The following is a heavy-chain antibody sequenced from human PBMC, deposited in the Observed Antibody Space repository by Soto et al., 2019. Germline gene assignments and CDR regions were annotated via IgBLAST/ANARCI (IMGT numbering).Heavy chain of an antibody. J-gene: IGHJ3*02. CDR3: ARWRITHDAFDI. D-gene: IGHD3-10*01. CDR2: IYYSGST. Sequence: TLSLTCTVSGGSISSGGYYWSWIRQHPGKGLEWIGYIYYSGSTYYNPSLKSRVTISVDTSKNQFSLKLSSVTAADTAVYYCARWRITHDAFDIWGQGTMVTVS. CDR1: GGSISSGGYY. V-gene: IGHV4-31*03.